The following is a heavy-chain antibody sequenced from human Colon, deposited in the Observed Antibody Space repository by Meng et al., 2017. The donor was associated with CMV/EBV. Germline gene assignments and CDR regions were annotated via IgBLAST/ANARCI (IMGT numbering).Heavy chain of an antibody. CDR2: IYPQDGGT. CDR3: VRESWYFDF. Sequence: QTGPECKKPGCTVNVSCNTSGDTFTANNLHWVRQAPGQGLEWSGWIYPQDGGTYFAQKFQDRVTLTRDTSITTAYMELSGLTSDDTAIYYCVRESWYFDFWGEGTLVTVSS. D-gene: IGHD6-13*01. V-gene: IGHV1-2*02. J-gene: IGHJ4*02. CDR1: GDTFTANN.